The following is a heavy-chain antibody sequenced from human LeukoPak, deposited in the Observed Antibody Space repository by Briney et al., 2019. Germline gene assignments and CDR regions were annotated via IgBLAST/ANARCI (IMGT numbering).Heavy chain of an antibody. CDR1: GGSFSGYY. V-gene: IGHV4-34*01. D-gene: IGHD2-2*01. CDR2: INHSGST. J-gene: IGHJ6*02. Sequence: KASETLSLTCAVYGGSFSGYYWSWIRQPPGKGLEWIGEINHSGSTNYNPSLKSRVTISVDTSKNQFSLKLSSVTAADTAVYYCARLSVEYCSSTSCPRPYYYGMDVWGQGTTVTVSS. CDR3: ARLSVEYCSSTSCPRPYYYGMDV.